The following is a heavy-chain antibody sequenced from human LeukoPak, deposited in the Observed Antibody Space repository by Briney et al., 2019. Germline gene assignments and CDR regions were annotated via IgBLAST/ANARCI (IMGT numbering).Heavy chain of an antibody. V-gene: IGHV1-8*01. D-gene: IGHD2-15*01. Sequence: GASVKVSCKASGYAFTTSDINWVRQATGQGLEWMGWMSPYGGNTRYARKFQARITMTRNTSASTAYMELSSLRSEDTAVYYCARSDIVVVPRFDPWGQGTLVTVSS. CDR1: GYAFTTSD. J-gene: IGHJ5*02. CDR2: MSPYGGNT. CDR3: ARSDIVVVPRFDP.